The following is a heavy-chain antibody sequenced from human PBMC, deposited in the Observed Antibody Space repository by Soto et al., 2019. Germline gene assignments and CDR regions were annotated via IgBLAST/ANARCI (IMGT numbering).Heavy chain of an antibody. Sequence: GGSLRLSXAASGFTFSYYAMHWVRHAPGKGLEWVSFISYDGSNGYYADSMKGRFTISRDNSKNTLYLQMDSLRAEDTAVYYCARDSFGLDVWGQGTTVTVSS. CDR2: ISYDGSNG. CDR3: ARDSFGLDV. V-gene: IGHV3-30-3*01. J-gene: IGHJ6*02. CDR1: GFTFSYYA.